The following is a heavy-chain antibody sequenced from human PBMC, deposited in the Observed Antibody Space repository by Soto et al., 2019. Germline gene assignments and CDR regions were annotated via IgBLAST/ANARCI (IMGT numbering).Heavy chain of an antibody. J-gene: IGHJ4*02. CDR1: GFTFSSYS. V-gene: IGHV3-21*01. CDR3: ARGARYYYDSSGHLPPSY. D-gene: IGHD3-22*01. Sequence: GGSLRLSCAASGFTFSSYSMNWVRQAPGKGLEWVSSISSSSSYIYYADSVKGRFTISRDNAKNSLYLQMNSLRAEDTAVYYCARGARYYYDSSGHLPPSYWGQGTLVTVSS. CDR2: ISSSSSYI.